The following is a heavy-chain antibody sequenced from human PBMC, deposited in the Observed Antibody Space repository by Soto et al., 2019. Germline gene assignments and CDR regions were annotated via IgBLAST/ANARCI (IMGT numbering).Heavy chain of an antibody. V-gene: IGHV1-69*08. D-gene: IGHD6-6*01. CDR1: GGTFSSYT. J-gene: IGHJ4*02. CDR2: IIPILGIA. Sequence: QVQLVQSGAEVKKPGSSVKVSCKASGGTFSSYTISWVRQAPGQGLEWMGRIIPILGIANYAQKFQGRVTITADNSTSTADMELSSLRSEDTAVYYGARDAPYSRSGNFDYWGQGTLVTVSS. CDR3: ARDAPYSRSGNFDY.